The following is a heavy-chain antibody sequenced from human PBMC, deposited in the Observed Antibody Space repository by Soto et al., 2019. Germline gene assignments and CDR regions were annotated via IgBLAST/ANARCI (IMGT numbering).Heavy chain of an antibody. V-gene: IGHV3-23*01. J-gene: IGHJ4*02. D-gene: IGHD3-22*01. CDR1: GFTFSSYA. Sequence: GGSLRLSCAASGFTFSSYAMSWVRQAPGKGLEWVSAISGSGGSTYYADSVKGRFTISRDNSKNTLYLQMNSLRAEDTAVYYCVIQDSSGSQFDYWGQGTLVTVSS. CDR3: VIQDSSGSQFDY. CDR2: ISGSGGST.